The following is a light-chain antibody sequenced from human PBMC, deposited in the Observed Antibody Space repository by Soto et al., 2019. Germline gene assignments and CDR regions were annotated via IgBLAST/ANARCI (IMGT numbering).Light chain of an antibody. V-gene: IGKV1-5*03. CDR3: QQYDTYST. CDR1: QSISSW. CDR2: KAS. J-gene: IGKJ1*01. Sequence: DVQMTQSPSILSASIGDRVTTTCRASQSISSWLAWYQQKPGKAPKLLIYKASTLQSGVPSRFSGSGTGTDFTLTINSLQPDDFATYYCQQYDTYSTFGQGTKVDI.